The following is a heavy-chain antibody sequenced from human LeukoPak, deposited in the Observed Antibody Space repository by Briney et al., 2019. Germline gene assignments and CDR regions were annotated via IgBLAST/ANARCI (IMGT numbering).Heavy chain of an antibody. D-gene: IGHD3-22*01. J-gene: IGHJ4*02. CDR1: GFTFDDYA. CDR2: ISWNSGSI. Sequence: GGSLRLSCAASGFTFDDYAMHWVRQAPGKGLEWVSGISWNSGSIGYADSVKGRFTISRDNAKNSLYLQMNSLRAEDTALYYCAKDTGYDNSGYPDYWGQGTLVTVSS. V-gene: IGHV3-9*01. CDR3: AKDTGYDNSGYPDY.